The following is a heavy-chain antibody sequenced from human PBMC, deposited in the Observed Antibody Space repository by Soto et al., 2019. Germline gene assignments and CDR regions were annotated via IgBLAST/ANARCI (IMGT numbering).Heavy chain of an antibody. V-gene: IGHV3-7*01. CDR1: GFTFSSYW. CDR2: IKQDGSEK. J-gene: IGHJ6*02. D-gene: IGHD3-10*01. Sequence: GGSLRLSCAASGFTFSSYWMSWVRQAPGKGLEWVANIKQDGSEKYYVDSVKGRFTISRDNAKNSLFLQMNSLRAEDMVVYYCARDKGNYYVSGSDTAGMDVWGQGTTVTVSS. CDR3: ARDKGNYYVSGSDTAGMDV.